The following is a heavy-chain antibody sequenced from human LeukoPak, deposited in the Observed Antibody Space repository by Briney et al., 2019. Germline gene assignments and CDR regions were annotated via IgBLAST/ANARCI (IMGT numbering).Heavy chain of an antibody. V-gene: IGHV4-34*01. CDR2: INHSGST. CDR1: GGSFSGYY. J-gene: IGHJ4*02. D-gene: IGHD3-9*01. Sequence: PSETLSLTCAVYGGSFSGYYWSWIRQPPGKGLEWIGEINHSGSTNYNPSLKSRVTISVDTSKNQFSLKLSSVTAADTAVYYCARDKPEYDILTGYYTGPARGHQVDYWGQGTLVTVSS. CDR3: ARDKPEYDILTGYYTGPARGHQVDY.